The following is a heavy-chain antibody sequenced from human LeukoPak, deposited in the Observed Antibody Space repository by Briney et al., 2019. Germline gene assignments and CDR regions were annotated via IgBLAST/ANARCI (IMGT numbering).Heavy chain of an antibody. D-gene: IGHD6-13*01. J-gene: IGHJ4*02. V-gene: IGHV3-64D*06. CDR2: ISDDGSLT. CDR3: VRWQAGAAGKFPV. CDR1: GFTFSTYA. Sequence: GGSLRLSCAAAGFTFSTYAMHWARQAPGKGLEYVSGISDDGSLTDHADSVKGRFTISRDNSKNTLSLQMSSLRAEDTAVYYCVRWQAGAAGKFPVWGQGTLVTVSS.